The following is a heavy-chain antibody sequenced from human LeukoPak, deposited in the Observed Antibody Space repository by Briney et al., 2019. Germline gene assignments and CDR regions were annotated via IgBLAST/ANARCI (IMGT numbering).Heavy chain of an antibody. CDR3: ASPIVVVTQPSDY. CDR2: ISGSGGST. CDR1: GFTFSSYA. J-gene: IGHJ4*02. V-gene: IGHV3-23*01. D-gene: IGHD3-22*01. Sequence: GGSLRLSCAASGFTFSSYAMSWVRQAPGKGLEWVSAISGSGGSTYYTDSVKGRFTISRDNSKNTLYLQMNSLRAEDTAVYYCASPIVVVTQPSDYWGQGTLVTVSS.